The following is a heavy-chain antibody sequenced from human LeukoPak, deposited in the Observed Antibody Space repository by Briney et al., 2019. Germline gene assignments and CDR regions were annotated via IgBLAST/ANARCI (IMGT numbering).Heavy chain of an antibody. Sequence: ASVKVSCKASGYTFTSYGISWVRQAPGQGLEWMGWTSAYNGNTNYAQKLQGRVTMTTDTSTSTAYMELRSLRSDDTAVYYCARGSYYYDSSGYSTTPHAFDIWGQGTMVTVSS. J-gene: IGHJ3*02. CDR2: TSAYNGNT. D-gene: IGHD3-22*01. V-gene: IGHV1-18*01. CDR3: ARGSYYYDSSGYSTTPHAFDI. CDR1: GYTFTSYG.